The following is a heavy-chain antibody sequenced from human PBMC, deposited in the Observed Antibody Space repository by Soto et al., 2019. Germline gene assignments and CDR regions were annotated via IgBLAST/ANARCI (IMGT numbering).Heavy chain of an antibody. CDR3: ARVASSWYQSYYYMDV. CDR1: GYTFTSYG. V-gene: IGHV1-18*01. Sequence: GASVKVSCKASGYTFTSYGISWVRQAPGQGLEWMGWISAYNGNTNYAQKLQGRVTMTTDTSTSTAYMELRSLRSDDTAVYYCARVASSWYQSYYYMDVWGKGTTVTVSS. J-gene: IGHJ6*03. D-gene: IGHD6-13*01. CDR2: ISAYNGNT.